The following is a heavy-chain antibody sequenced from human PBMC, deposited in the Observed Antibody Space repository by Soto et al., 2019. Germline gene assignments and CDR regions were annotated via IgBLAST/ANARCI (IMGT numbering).Heavy chain of an antibody. CDR3: ARTAAAGKYYYGMDV. V-gene: IGHV5-10-1*01. CDR2: IDPSDSYT. Sequence: PGESLRISCKGSGYSFTSFWISWVRQMPGKGLEWMGRIDPSDSYTNYSPSFQGHVTISADKSISTAYLQWSSLKASDTAMYYCARTAAAGKYYYGMDVWGQGTTVTV. CDR1: GYSFTSFW. D-gene: IGHD6-13*01. J-gene: IGHJ6*02.